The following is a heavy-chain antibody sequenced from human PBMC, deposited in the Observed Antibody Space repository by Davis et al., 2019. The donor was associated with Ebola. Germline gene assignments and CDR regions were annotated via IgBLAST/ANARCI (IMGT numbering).Heavy chain of an antibody. CDR1: GFSVSNNY. V-gene: IGHV3-53*01. Sequence: PGGSLRLSCAASGFSVSNNYMTWVRQAPGKGLEGVSVIDSGGSTYYADSVKGRFTISGDNSKNTLYLQMNSLRAEDTAVYYCAKDSLVVVPAAMDYFDYWGQGTLVTVSS. CDR2: IDSGGST. J-gene: IGHJ4*02. D-gene: IGHD2-2*01. CDR3: AKDSLVVVPAAMDYFDY.